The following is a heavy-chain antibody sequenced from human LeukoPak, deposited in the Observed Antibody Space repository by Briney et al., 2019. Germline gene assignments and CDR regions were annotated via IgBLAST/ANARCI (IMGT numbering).Heavy chain of an antibody. CDR3: AREGIAAAGTGGDY. Sequence: KSGGSLRLSCAASGLTFSSYSMNWVRQAPGKGLEWVSSISSSSSYIYYADSVKGRFTISRDNAKNSLYLQMNSLRAEDTAVYYCAREGIAAAGTGGDYWGQGTLVTVSS. CDR1: GLTFSSYS. D-gene: IGHD6-13*01. J-gene: IGHJ4*02. CDR2: ISSSSSYI. V-gene: IGHV3-21*01.